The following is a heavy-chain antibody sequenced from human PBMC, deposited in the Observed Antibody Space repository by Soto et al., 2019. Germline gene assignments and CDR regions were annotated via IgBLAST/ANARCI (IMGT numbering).Heavy chain of an antibody. D-gene: IGHD2-2*02. CDR2: IYYSGST. CDR1: GGSLVSSSYY. Sequence: SETLSLTCAVSGGSLVSSSYYWGWIRQPPGKGLEWIGSIYYSGSTYYNPSLQSRVTISMDTSHNDFSLYLQMNGLRVEDTAVYYCAAIDHGSESWGQGTLVTVSS. J-gene: IGHJ5*02. CDR3: AAIDHGSES. V-gene: IGHV4-39*02.